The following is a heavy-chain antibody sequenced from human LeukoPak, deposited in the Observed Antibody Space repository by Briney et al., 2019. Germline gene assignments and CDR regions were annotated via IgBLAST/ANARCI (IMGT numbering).Heavy chain of an antibody. J-gene: IGHJ6*03. Sequence: PGGSLRLSCAASGFTFSSYAMSWVRQAPGKGLEWVSAISGSGGSTYYADSVKGRFTISRDNSKNTLYLQMNSLRAEDTAVYYCARDDYDFWSGYYTGYYYYYMDVWGKGTTVTVSS. CDR1: GFTFSSYA. CDR3: ARDDYDFWSGYYTGYYYYYMDV. V-gene: IGHV3-23*01. D-gene: IGHD3-3*01. CDR2: ISGSGGST.